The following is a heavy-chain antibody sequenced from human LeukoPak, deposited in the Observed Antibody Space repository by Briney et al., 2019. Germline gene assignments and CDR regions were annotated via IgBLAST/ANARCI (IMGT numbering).Heavy chain of an antibody. J-gene: IGHJ4*02. CDR1: GYTFTTKW. V-gene: IGHV5-51*01. CDR3: ARRLVGTKYFDY. D-gene: IGHD1-26*01. Sequence: GESLKISCKGSGYTFTTKWIAWVRQMPGKGLEWMGIIYPGDSDTRYSPSFQGQVTISADKSISTTYLQWSSLKASDTATYYCARRLVGTKYFDYWGQGTLVTVSS. CDR2: IYPGDSDT.